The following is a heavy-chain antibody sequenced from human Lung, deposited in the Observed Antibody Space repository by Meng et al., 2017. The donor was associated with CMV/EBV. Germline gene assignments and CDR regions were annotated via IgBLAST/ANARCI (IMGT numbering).Heavy chain of an antibody. CDR2: IIPILGIA. CDR1: FSSYA. V-gene: IGHV1-69*10. D-gene: IGHD3-9*01. CDR3: ARYPYYDILTGYIGGAFDI. J-gene: IGHJ3*02. Sequence: FSSYAISWVRQAPGQGLEWMGGIIPILGIANYAQKFQGRVTITADKSTSTAYMELSSLRSEDTAVYYCARYPYYDILTGYIGGAFDIWGQGTMVTVSS.